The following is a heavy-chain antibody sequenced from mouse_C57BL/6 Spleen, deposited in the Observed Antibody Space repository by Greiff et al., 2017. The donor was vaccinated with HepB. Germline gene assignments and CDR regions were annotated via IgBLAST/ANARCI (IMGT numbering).Heavy chain of an antibody. V-gene: IGHV1-54*01. CDR3: ARWEDDSNLFDY. CDR2: INPGSGGT. Sequence: QVQLKQSGAELVRPGTSVKVSCKASGYAFTNYLIEWVKQRPGQGLEWIGVINPGSGGTNYNEKFKGKATLTADKSSSTAYMQLSSLTSEDSAVYFCARWEDDSNLFDYWGQGTTLTVSS. D-gene: IGHD2-5*01. CDR1: GYAFTNYL. J-gene: IGHJ2*01.